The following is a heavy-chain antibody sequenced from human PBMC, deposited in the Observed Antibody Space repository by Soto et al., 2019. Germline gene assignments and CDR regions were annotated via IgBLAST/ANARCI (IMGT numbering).Heavy chain of an antibody. CDR1: GFTFSSYA. J-gene: IGHJ6*03. CDR3: AKAAVVAPDNYYYYYMDV. CDR2: ISGSGGST. V-gene: IGHV3-23*01. D-gene: IGHD2-15*01. Sequence: GGSLRLSCAASGFTFSSYAMSWVRQAPGKGLEWVSAISGSGGSTYYADSVKGRFTISRDNSKNTLYLQMNSLRAEDTAVYYCAKAAVVAPDNYYYYYMDVWGKGTTVTVSS.